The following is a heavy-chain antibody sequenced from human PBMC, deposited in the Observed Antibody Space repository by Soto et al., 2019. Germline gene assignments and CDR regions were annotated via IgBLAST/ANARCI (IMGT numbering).Heavy chain of an antibody. Sequence: GGSLRLSCAASGFTFSSYSMNWVRQAPGKGLEWVSSISSSSSYIYYADSVKGRFTISRDNAKNSLYLQMNSLRAEDTAVYYCARDRALLLFGDADWRLDAFDSWGQGTMVTGSS. CDR2: ISSSSSYI. V-gene: IGHV3-21*01. D-gene: IGHD3-10*01. CDR3: ARDRALLLFGDADWRLDAFDS. J-gene: IGHJ3*02. CDR1: GFTFSSYS.